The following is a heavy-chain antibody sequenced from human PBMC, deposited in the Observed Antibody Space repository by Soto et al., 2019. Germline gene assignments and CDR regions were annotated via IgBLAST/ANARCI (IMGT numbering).Heavy chain of an antibody. D-gene: IGHD2-8*01. V-gene: IGHV6-1*01. CDR2: TYYRSKWDY. J-gene: IGHJ5*01. CDR1: GDSVSTNSAT. CDR3: ARLIGNSWLDS. Sequence: PSQTLSLTCAISGDSVSTNSATWDWIRQSPSRGLKWLGRTYYRSKWDYDYAASVKGRININPDTSNNQVSLHLDSVTPDDTAVYYCARLIGNSWLDSWGQGTLVTVSS.